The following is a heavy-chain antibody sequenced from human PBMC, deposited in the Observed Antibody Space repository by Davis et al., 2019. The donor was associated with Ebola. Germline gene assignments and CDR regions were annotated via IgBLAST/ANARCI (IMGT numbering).Heavy chain of an antibody. Sequence: GESLKISCAASGFTFSVYYMSWIRQAPVKGPEWVSSISSSASYKNYADSVKGRFTISRDDAKKSLYLQMDSLRAEDTAVYYCAQQLGDYGGNALRYWGQGTLVTVSS. V-gene: IGHV3-11*06. CDR3: AQQLGDYGGNALRY. J-gene: IGHJ4*02. CDR2: ISSSASYK. D-gene: IGHD4-23*01. CDR1: GFTFSVYY.